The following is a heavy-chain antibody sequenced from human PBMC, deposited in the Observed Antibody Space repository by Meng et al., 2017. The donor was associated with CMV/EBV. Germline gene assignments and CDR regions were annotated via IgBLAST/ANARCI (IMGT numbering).Heavy chain of an antibody. D-gene: IGHD6-13*01. V-gene: IGHV4-39*01. CDR1: GGSISSSSYY. CDR3: ARHKGASSSWRGGFDY. CDR2: IYYSGST. Sequence: GSLRLSCTVSGGSISSSSYYWGWIRQPPGKGLEWIGSIYYSGSTYYNPSLKSRVTISVDTSKNQFPLKLSSVTAADTAVYYCARHKGASSSWRGGFDYWGQGTLVTVSS. J-gene: IGHJ4*02.